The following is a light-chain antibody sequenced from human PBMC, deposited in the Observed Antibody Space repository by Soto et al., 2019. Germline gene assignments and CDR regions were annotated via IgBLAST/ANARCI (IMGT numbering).Light chain of an antibody. CDR3: QSYDSSRVV. V-gene: IGLV1-40*01. Sequence: QLVLTQPPSVSGAPGQRVTISCTGSSSNIGAGYDVHWYQQLPGTAPKLLIYGNSNRPSGVPDRFSGSKSGTSASLAITGLQAEDEADYYCQSYDSSRVVLGGGTKLTVL. CDR1: SSNIGAGYD. CDR2: GNS. J-gene: IGLJ2*01.